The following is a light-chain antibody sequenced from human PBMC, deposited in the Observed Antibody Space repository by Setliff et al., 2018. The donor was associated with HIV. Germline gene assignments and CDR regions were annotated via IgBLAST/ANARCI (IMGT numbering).Light chain of an antibody. CDR3: QQYNSLPLT. V-gene: IGKV1-5*03. J-gene: IGKJ4*01. CDR2: KAS. CDR1: QSISNW. Sequence: DIQMTQSPSTLSASVGDRITITCRASQSISNWLAWYQQKPGKAPKLLIYKASTLQSGVPLSFSGSRSGTEFTLTISSLQPDDFATYYCQQYNSLPLTFGGGTKV.